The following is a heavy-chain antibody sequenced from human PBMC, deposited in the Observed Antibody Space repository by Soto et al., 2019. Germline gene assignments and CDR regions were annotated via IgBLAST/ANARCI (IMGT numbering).Heavy chain of an antibody. J-gene: IGHJ4*02. CDR3: AREGGDIVKVPDY. Sequence: QVRLQESGPKLVRPSQTLSLTCSVSGVSINRGDYYWSWIRQSPGRGLEWIGFIYYNGDTNYNPTLWSRVTMSVDTSKNQFFLELQSVVAAATAVYFCAREGGDIVKVPDYCGQGTLITVSS. CDR2: IYYNGDT. V-gene: IGHV4-30-4*01. CDR1: GVSINRGDYY. D-gene: IGHD2-15*01.